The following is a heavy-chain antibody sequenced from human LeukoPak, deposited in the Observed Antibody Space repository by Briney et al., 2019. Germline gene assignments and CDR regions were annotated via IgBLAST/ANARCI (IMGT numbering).Heavy chain of an antibody. CDR3: ARVGTYGSGSYLSWLDY. Sequence: SETLSLTCTVSGGSISSHYWRWIRQPPGEGREWRGYIYYGGSTNYFPSLKSPVTMSVATSKTQFSMKLSSVTAAATAVYSCARVGTYGSGSYLSWLDYWGQGTLVTVSS. V-gene: IGHV4-59*11. CDR2: IYYGGST. J-gene: IGHJ4*02. D-gene: IGHD3-10*01. CDR1: GGSISSHY.